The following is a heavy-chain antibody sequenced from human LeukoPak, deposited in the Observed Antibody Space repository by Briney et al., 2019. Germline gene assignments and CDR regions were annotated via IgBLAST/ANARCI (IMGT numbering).Heavy chain of an antibody. V-gene: IGHV1-69*06. CDR2: IIPIFGSA. J-gene: IGHJ4*02. Sequence: SVQVSFKASGGIFISYAINWGRQAPGQGLEWMGRIIPIFGSANYAQKFQGRVTITAHKSTRTAYMELSSLRSEDTALYYCAKGSRLREGGSYRFWGQGTLVTVSS. D-gene: IGHD3-16*02. CDR3: AKGSRLREGGSYRF. CDR1: GGIFISYA.